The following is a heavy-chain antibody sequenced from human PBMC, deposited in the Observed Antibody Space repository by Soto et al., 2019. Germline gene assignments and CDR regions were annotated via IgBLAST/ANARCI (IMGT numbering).Heavy chain of an antibody. Sequence: GESLKISCKGSEYTFTHYWIGWVRQVPGKGLEWMGNIYPFDSDTRYSPPFQGQVTISAHKSINTAYLQWSSLRASDTAIYYCARLSTSPSKDLSYAYFSIDVWGLGTTVTVSS. V-gene: IGHV5-51*01. CDR1: EYTFTHYW. D-gene: IGHD1-26*01. J-gene: IGHJ6*02. CDR3: ARLSTSPSKDLSYAYFSIDV. CDR2: IYPFDSDT.